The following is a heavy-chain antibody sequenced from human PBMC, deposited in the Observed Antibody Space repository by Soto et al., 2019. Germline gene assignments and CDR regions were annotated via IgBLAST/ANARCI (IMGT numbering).Heavy chain of an antibody. CDR3: ARHRDSYGSGDFDY. J-gene: IGHJ4*02. V-gene: IGHV4-59*08. D-gene: IGHD5-18*01. Sequence: QVQLQESGPGLVKPSETLSLTCTVSGGSISSYYWSWIRQPPGKGLEWIGYIYYTGSTNYNPSLKRRVNISVDTSKNQFSLKVSSVTAADTDVYYCARHRDSYGSGDFDYWGQGTLVTVSS. CDR2: IYYTGST. CDR1: GGSISSYY.